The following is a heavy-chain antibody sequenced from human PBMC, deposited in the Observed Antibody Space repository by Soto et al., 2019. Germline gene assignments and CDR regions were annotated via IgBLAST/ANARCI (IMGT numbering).Heavy chain of an antibody. D-gene: IGHD3-10*01. CDR1: GGSISSSSYY. CDR2: IYYSGST. Sequence: SETLSLTCTVSGGSISSSSYYWCWIRQPPGKGLEWIGSIYYSGSTYYNPSLKSRVTISVDTSKNQFSLKLSSVTAADTAVYYCARQLINPYGSGSYFDYWGQGTLVTVSS. CDR3: ARQLINPYGSGSYFDY. J-gene: IGHJ4*02. V-gene: IGHV4-39*01.